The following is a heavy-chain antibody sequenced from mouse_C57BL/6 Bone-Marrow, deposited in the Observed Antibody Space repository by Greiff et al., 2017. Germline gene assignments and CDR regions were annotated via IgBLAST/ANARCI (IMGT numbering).Heavy chain of an antibody. J-gene: IGHJ2*01. CDR3: TREDSYYYGSSYGFDY. CDR1: GYTFTDYE. V-gene: IGHV1-15*01. D-gene: IGHD1-1*01. CDR2: IEPETGGT. Sequence: VQLQQSGAELVRPGASVTLSCKASGYTFTDYEMHWVKQTPVHGLEWIGAIEPETGGTAYNQKFKGKAILTADKSSSTAYMELRSLTSEDSAVYYCTREDSYYYGSSYGFDYWGQGTTLTVSS.